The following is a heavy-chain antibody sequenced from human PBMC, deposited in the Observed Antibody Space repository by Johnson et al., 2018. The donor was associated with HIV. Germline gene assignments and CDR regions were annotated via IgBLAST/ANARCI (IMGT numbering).Heavy chain of an antibody. Sequence: VQLVGSGGGLVRPGGSLRLSCAVSPIIFTNTWMTWVRQAPGKGLEWVGRIKSEADGGTTDYGAPVKGRFTISRDDSKNRLYLQMNSLKSEDTAVYYCTTDSEGHVFDIWGQGTMVTVSS. CDR1: PIIFTNTW. J-gene: IGHJ3*02. CDR2: IKSEADGGTT. V-gene: IGHV3-15*01. CDR3: TTDSEGHVFDI.